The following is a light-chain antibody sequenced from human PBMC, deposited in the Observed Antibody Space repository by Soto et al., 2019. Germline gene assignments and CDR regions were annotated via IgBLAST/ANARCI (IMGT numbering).Light chain of an antibody. V-gene: IGLV2-23*01. CDR2: EDT. Sequence: QLVLTQPASVSGSPGQSITISCTGTSSDVGSYDLVSWYQQPPGKAPKLMIYEDTKRPSGISTRFSGSKSGNADSLTISGLQAEDEADYYCCSYAGSGTFVFGTGTKLTVL. J-gene: IGLJ1*01. CDR1: SSDVGSYDL. CDR3: CSYAGSGTFV.